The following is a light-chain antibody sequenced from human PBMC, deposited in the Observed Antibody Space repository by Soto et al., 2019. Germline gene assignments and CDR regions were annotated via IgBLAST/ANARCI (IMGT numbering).Light chain of an antibody. Sequence: QSALTQPASVSGSPGQSITISCTGTSSDVGGYNYVSWYQQHPGKAPKLMIYEVSNRPSGVSNRFSGSKSGNTASLTISGLQADDEADSYCSSYTSSSTYVFRPGTKLTVL. CDR1: SSDVGGYNY. CDR2: EVS. CDR3: SSYTSSSTYV. J-gene: IGLJ1*01. V-gene: IGLV2-14*01.